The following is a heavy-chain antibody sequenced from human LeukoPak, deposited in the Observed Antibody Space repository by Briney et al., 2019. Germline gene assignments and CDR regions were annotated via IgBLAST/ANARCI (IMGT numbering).Heavy chain of an antibody. D-gene: IGHD3-10*01. CDR1: GFTFSNYA. V-gene: IGHV3-30*04. J-gene: IGHJ4*02. CDR3: AKGSGFGGIYYFDY. Sequence: GGSLRLSCAASGFTFSNYAMHWVRQAPGRGLEWVAAISYDGNNKYYADSVKGRFIISRDNAKDSLYLQMNSLRAEDTALYYCAKGSGFGGIYYFDYWGQGTLVTVSS. CDR2: ISYDGNNK.